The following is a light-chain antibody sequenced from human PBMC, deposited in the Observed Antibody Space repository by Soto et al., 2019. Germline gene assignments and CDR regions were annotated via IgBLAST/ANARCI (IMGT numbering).Light chain of an antibody. CDR2: WAS. CDR1: QSVSSSY. J-gene: IGKJ1*01. V-gene: IGKV4-1*01. CDR3: QQYYISSWT. Sequence: DRLLTHSPDSLSVSPRERATLSCRASQSVSSSYLAWYQQKPGQAPKLLIYWASTRESGVPDRFSGSGSGTDFTLTISSLQAEDAAVYYCQQYYISSWTFGHGTKV.